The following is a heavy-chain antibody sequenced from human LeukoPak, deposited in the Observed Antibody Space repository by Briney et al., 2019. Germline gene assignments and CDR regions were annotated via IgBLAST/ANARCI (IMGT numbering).Heavy chain of an antibody. D-gene: IGHD2-2*01. CDR3: ARKSCTSTSCLHP. V-gene: IGHV1-8*01. CDR2: MNPNSGNT. Sequence: ASVKVSCKASGYTFTSYDINWVRQATGQGLEWMGWMNPNSGNTGYAQKFQGRVTMARNTSISTAYMELSSLRSEDTAVYYCARKSCTSTSCLHPWGQGTLVTVSS. J-gene: IGHJ5*02. CDR1: GYTFTSYD.